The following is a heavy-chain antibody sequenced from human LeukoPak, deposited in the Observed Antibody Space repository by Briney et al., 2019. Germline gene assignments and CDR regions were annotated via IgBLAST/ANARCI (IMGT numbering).Heavy chain of an antibody. V-gene: IGHV4-61*02. D-gene: IGHD2-15*01. Sequence: SETLSLTCTVSGGSISSGGYYWSWIRQPAGKGLEGIGRIYTSGSTNYNPSLKSRVTISVDTSKNQFSLKLSSVTAADTAVYYCARSVEGYCRGGSCYYYSYYMDVWGKGTTVTVSS. CDR2: IYTSGST. CDR3: ARSVEGYCRGGSCYYYSYYMDV. CDR1: GGSISSGGYY. J-gene: IGHJ6*03.